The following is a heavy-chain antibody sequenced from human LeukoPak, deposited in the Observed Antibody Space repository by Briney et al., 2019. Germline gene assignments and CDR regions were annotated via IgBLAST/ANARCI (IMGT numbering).Heavy chain of an antibody. V-gene: IGHV3-23*01. CDR2: ITGSGDTR. Sequence: HTGGCLRLSCVASGSTFRNYTVTWVRQAPGKELKWVSSITGSGDTRRYADSVKGRFTISRDNSVDTLYLQMNSLSAEDTAIYYCGKDPNGDYIGAFDFWGRGTMVTVSS. D-gene: IGHD4-17*01. CDR1: GSTFRNYT. CDR3: GKDPNGDYIGAFDF. J-gene: IGHJ3*01.